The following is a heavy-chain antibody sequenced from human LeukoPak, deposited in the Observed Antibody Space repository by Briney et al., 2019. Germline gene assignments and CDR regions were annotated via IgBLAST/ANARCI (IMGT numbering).Heavy chain of an antibody. Sequence: ASVKVSCKASGYTFTSYYMHWVRQAPGQELEWMGIINPSGGSTSYAQKFQGRVTMTRDMSTSTVYMELSRLRSDDSAVYYCARAKRLPLDYWGQGTMVTVSS. CDR1: GYTFTSYY. J-gene: IGHJ3*01. CDR2: INPSGGST. V-gene: IGHV1-46*01. D-gene: IGHD1-1*01. CDR3: ARAKRLPLDY.